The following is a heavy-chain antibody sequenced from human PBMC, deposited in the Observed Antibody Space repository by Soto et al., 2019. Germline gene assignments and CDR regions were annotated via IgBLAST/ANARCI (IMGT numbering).Heavy chain of an antibody. CDR3: AKDQGHYYYGMDV. V-gene: IGHV3-23*01. CDR2: ISGSGGST. J-gene: IGHJ6*02. Sequence: WIHKTQGKGLEWVSAISGSGGSTYYADSVKGRFTISRDNSKNTLYLQMNSLRAEDTAVYYCAKDQGHYYYGMDVWGQGTTVTVSS.